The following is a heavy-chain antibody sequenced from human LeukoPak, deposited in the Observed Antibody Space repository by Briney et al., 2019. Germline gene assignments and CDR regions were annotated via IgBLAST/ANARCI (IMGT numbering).Heavy chain of an antibody. V-gene: IGHV3-7*03. Sequence: GGSLRLSCAASGFTASTNHLSWVRQAPGRGPEWVANVNRDGSETFYLDSVKGRFTISKDNAKNSLYLQMNSLRAEDTALYHCARNNGMDVWGQGTTVIVSS. CDR3: ARNNGMDV. CDR1: GFTASTNH. J-gene: IGHJ6*02. CDR2: VNRDGSET.